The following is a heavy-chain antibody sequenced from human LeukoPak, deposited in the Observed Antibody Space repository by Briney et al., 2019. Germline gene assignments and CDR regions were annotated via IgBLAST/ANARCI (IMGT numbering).Heavy chain of an antibody. Sequence: PGGSLRLSCAASGFTFSSYGMHWVRQAPGKGLEWVAVISYDGSNKYYADSVKGRFTISRDNAKNSLYLQMNSLRAEDTAVYYCARDPSSSWYSDAFDIWGQGTMVTVSS. J-gene: IGHJ3*02. D-gene: IGHD6-13*01. CDR1: GFTFSSYG. V-gene: IGHV3-30*03. CDR2: ISYDGSNK. CDR3: ARDPSSSWYSDAFDI.